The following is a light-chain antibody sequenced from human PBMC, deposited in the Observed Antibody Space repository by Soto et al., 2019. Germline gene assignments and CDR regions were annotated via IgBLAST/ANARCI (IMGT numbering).Light chain of an antibody. Sequence: QSALTQPASXXXXXGQSITISCTGTSSDVGSYNYVSWYQQHPGKAPKLMIYEVRNRPSGVSDRFSGSKSGKTASLTIFGLQAEDEADYYCSSYTTSTTQVFGGGTKLTVL. J-gene: IGLJ2*01. CDR3: SSYTTSTTQV. CDR1: SSDVGSYNY. V-gene: IGLV2-14*01. CDR2: EVR.